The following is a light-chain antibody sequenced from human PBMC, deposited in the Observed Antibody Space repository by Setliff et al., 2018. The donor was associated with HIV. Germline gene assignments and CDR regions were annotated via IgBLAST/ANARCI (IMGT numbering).Light chain of an antibody. CDR2: END. V-gene: IGLV1-51*02. CDR3: GSWDSSLSAFYV. J-gene: IGLJ1*01. CDR1: SSNIGNNY. Sequence: VLTQPPSVSAAPGQKVTISCSGSSSNIGNNYVSWYQQLPGTAPKLLIYENDKRPSGIPDRFSGSKSGTSATLGITGLQTGDEADYYCGSWDSSLSAFYVFGTGTKSPS.